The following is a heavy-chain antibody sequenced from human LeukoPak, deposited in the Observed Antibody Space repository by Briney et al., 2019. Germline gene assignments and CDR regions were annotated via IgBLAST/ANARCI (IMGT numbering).Heavy chain of an antibody. J-gene: IGHJ4*02. V-gene: IGHV3-23*01. CDR3: AKEGFVGATTYY. CDR2: ISGSGDST. D-gene: IGHD1-26*01. CDR1: GFTFSSYA. Sequence: PGGSLRLSCAASGFTFSSYAMSWVRQSPGKGLQWVSAISGSGDSTYYADSVKGRFTISKDNSKNTLYLQMNILRAEDTAVYYCAKEGFVGATTYYWDQGTLVTVSS.